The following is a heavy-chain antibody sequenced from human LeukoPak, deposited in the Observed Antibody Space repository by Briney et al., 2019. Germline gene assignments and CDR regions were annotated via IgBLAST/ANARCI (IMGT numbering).Heavy chain of an antibody. D-gene: IGHD2-2*03. CDR3: ARASWISPADAVC. Sequence: GGSLRLSCAASGFSFINYAMRWVRQAPGRGPEWLSSMKGGGETFYSDSVKGRFTLSRDGSRNTVYLQLNNLRVEDTAIYYCARASWISPADAVCWGQGTQVTVSS. CDR2: MKGGGET. J-gene: IGHJ1*01. CDR1: GFSFINYA. V-gene: IGHV3-23*01.